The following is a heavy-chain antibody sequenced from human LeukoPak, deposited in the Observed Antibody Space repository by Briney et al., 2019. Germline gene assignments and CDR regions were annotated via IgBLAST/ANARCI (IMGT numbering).Heavy chain of an antibody. V-gene: IGHV4-34*01. J-gene: IGHJ2*01. CDR1: GGSFSGYY. CDR2: INHSGST. CDR3: ARRLDL. Sequence: SETLSLTCAVYGGSFSGYYWAWIRQPPGKGLEWIGEINHSGSTSYNPSLKSRVTISVDTSNNQFSLKLSSVTAADTAVYYCARRLDLWGRGTLVTVSS.